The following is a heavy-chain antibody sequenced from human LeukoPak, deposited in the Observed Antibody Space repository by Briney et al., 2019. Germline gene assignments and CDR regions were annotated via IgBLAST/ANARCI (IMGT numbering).Heavy chain of an antibody. Sequence: ASVKVSCKASGYTFTIYGTSWVRQAPGQGLEWMGWISAYNGNTNYAQKLQGRVTMTTDTSTSTAYMELRSLRSDDTAVYYCARDRKQQQLAGYWGQGTLVTVSS. V-gene: IGHV1-18*01. D-gene: IGHD6-13*01. CDR2: ISAYNGNT. CDR3: ARDRKQQQLAGY. CDR1: GYTFTIYG. J-gene: IGHJ4*02.